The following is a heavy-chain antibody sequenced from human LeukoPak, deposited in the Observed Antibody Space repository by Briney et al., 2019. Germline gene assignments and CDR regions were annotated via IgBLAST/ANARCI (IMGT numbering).Heavy chain of an antibody. D-gene: IGHD5-18*01. Sequence: GGSLRLSCAASGFTFSSYWMSWVRQAPGKGLEWVANIKQDGSNKYYADSVKGRFTISRDNSKIILYLQINSLRAEDTAVYYCARDASDTAMVGYFQHWGQGTLVTVSS. CDR1: GFTFSSYW. V-gene: IGHV3-7*01. J-gene: IGHJ1*01. CDR2: IKQDGSNK. CDR3: ARDASDTAMVGYFQH.